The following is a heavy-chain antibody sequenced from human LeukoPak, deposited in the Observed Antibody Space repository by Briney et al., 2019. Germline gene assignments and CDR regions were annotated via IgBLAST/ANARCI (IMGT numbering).Heavy chain of an antibody. D-gene: IGHD2/OR15-2a*01. CDR1: GFTFSSYG. V-gene: IGHV3-23*01. Sequence: PGGSLRLSCAASGFTFSSYGMSWVRQAPGKGLEWVSAISGNGGNTYYADSAKGRFTISRDNSKNTLYLQMNSLRAEDTAVYYCAKDLSPGHYWGQGTLVTVSS. J-gene: IGHJ4*02. CDR2: ISGNGGNT. CDR3: AKDLSPGHY.